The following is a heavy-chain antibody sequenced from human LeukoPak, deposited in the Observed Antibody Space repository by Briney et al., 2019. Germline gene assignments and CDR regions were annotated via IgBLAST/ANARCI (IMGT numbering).Heavy chain of an antibody. V-gene: IGHV3-23*01. CDR3: ARVSYDSSGRRPAPFDY. Sequence: GGSLRLSCAASGFTFSGFAMSWVRRTPGKGLEWVSGISGSGDNTLYADSVKGRFTISRDNSKNTLYLEMNSLRAEDTAIYYCARVSYDSSGRRPAPFDYWGQGTLVTVSS. J-gene: IGHJ4*02. D-gene: IGHD3-22*01. CDR1: GFTFSGFA. CDR2: ISGSGDNT.